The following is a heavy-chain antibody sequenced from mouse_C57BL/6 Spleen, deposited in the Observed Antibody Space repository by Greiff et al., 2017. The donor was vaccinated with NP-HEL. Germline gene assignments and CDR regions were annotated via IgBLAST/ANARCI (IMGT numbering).Heavy chain of an antibody. Sequence: EVQLVESEGGLVQPGSSMKLSCTASGFTFSDYYMAWVRQVPEKGLEWVANINYDGSSTYYLDSLKSRFIISRDNAKNILYLQMSRLKSEDTATYYCARVRDRGAMDYWGQGTSVTVSS. V-gene: IGHV5-16*01. J-gene: IGHJ4*01. CDR3: ARVRDRGAMDY. CDR2: INYDGSST. D-gene: IGHD3-1*01. CDR1: GFTFSDYY.